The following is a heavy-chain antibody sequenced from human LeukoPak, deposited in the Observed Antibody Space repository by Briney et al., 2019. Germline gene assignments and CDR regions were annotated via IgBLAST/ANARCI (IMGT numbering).Heavy chain of an antibody. D-gene: IGHD2-2*01. CDR3: ARVIGYCSSTSCFGYFDY. CDR1: GVSMSSGAFY. Sequence: SETLSLTCTVSGVSMSSGAFYWSWIRQHPGKGLEWIGNIYYSGSTNYNPSLKSRVTTSVDTSKNQLSLKLSSVTAADTAVYYCARVIGYCSSTSCFGYFDYWGQGTLVTVSS. J-gene: IGHJ4*02. V-gene: IGHV4-61*08. CDR2: IYYSGST.